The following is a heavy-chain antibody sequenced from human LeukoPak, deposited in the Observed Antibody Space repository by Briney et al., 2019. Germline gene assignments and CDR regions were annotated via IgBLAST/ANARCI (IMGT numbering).Heavy chain of an antibody. Sequence: PSETLSLTCTVSGGSISSSNYYWGWIRQPPGKGLEWIGSIYYSGSTYYNPSLKSRVTISVDTSKNQFSLKLSSVTAADTAVYYCARDPSGWSPRSDYWGQGTLVTVSS. J-gene: IGHJ4*02. CDR3: ARDPSGWSPRSDY. D-gene: IGHD6-19*01. CDR2: IYYSGST. CDR1: GGSISSSNYY. V-gene: IGHV4-39*07.